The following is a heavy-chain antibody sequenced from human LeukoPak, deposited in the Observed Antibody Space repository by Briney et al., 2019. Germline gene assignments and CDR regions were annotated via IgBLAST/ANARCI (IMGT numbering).Heavy chain of an antibody. V-gene: IGHV1-46*01. J-gene: IGHJ5*02. D-gene: IGHD3-10*01. CDR2: ISPSGGST. CDR1: GYTFTSNY. CDR3: ARNVLLWFGEKNWFDP. Sequence: ASVKVSCKAFGYTFTSNYMHWVRQAPGQGPEWMGVISPSGGSTTYAQKFQGRVTMTRDMSTSTVYMELSSLRSEDTAVYYCARNVLLWFGEKNWFDPWGQGTLVTVSS.